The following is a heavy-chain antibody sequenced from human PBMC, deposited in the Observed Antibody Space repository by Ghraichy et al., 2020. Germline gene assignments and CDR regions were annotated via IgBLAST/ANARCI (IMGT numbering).Heavy chain of an antibody. V-gene: IGHV4-34*01. CDR3: ARVRPAGLAKRYYYYMDV. D-gene: IGHD2-2*01. CDR2: INHSGST. CDR1: GGSFSGYY. J-gene: IGHJ6*03. Sequence: SETLSLTCAVYGGSFSGYYWSWIRQPPGKGLEWIGEINHSGSTNYNPSLKSRVTISVDTSKNQFSLKLSSVTAADTAVYYCARVRPAGLAKRYYYYMDVWGKGTTVTVSS.